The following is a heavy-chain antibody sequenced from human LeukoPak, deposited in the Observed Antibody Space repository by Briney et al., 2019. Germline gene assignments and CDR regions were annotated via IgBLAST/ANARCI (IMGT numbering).Heavy chain of an antibody. CDR2: ISNTGSTT. CDR1: GFTFSDNY. V-gene: IGHV3-11*04. CDR3: ARARKGYYFDY. D-gene: IGHD1-14*01. Sequence: GGSLRLSCAASGFTFSDNYMTWIRQAPGKGLEWVSYISNTGSTTYYADPVKGRFTISRDNAKNSLYLQMNSLRAEDTAVYYCARARKGYYFDYWGQGTLFTVSS. J-gene: IGHJ4*02.